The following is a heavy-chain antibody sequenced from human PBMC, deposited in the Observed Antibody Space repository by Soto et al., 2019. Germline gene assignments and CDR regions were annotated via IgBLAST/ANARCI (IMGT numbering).Heavy chain of an antibody. CDR1: GGSISPHY. V-gene: IGHV4-59*11. CDR3: ARSACSAGFLNYLDS. Sequence: SETLSLTSTVSGGSISPHYWSWIRQPPGKGLVWIGYIYYSGTTNYNPSLRSRVTMSVDTSKNRFSLNLSSVTAADTAGYYSARSACSAGFLNYLDSWGQGTLVPVSS. J-gene: IGHJ4*02. CDR2: IYYSGTT.